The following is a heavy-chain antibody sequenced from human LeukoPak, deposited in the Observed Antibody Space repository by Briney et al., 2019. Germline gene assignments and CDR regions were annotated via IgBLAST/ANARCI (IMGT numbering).Heavy chain of an antibody. J-gene: IGHJ3*02. CDR3: ATVGTMVRGPRDAFDI. D-gene: IGHD3-10*01. CDR1: GYTLTELS. CDR2: FDPEDGET. V-gene: IGHV1-24*01. Sequence: ASVTVSCKVSGYTLTELSMHWVRQAPGKGLEWMGGFDPEDGETIYAQKFQGRVTMTEDTSTDTAYMELSSLRSEDTAVYYCATVGTMVRGPRDAFDIWGQGTMVPVSS.